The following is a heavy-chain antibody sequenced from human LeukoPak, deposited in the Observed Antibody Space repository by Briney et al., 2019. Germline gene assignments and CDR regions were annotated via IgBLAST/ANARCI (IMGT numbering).Heavy chain of an antibody. CDR1: GGSISSYY. J-gene: IGHJ3*02. Sequence: SETLSLTCTVSGGSISSYYWSWIRQPAGKGLEWIGRIYTSGSTNYNPSLKSRLTISLDTSKNQFSLKVTSVTAADTAVYYCARARNYYDSSDYYYEGDAFDIWGQGTMVTVSS. CDR3: ARARNYYDSSDYYYEGDAFDI. CDR2: IYTSGST. V-gene: IGHV4-4*07. D-gene: IGHD3-22*01.